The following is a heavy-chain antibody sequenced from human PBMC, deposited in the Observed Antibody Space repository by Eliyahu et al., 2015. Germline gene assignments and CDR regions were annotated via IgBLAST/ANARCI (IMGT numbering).Heavy chain of an antibody. Sequence: KGLEWIGYIYYSGSTNYNPSLKSRVTISVDTSKNQFSLKLSSVTAADTAVYYCARGTYGDYEVRYYYGMDVWGQGTTVTVSS. CDR2: IYYSGST. D-gene: IGHD4-17*01. J-gene: IGHJ6*02. V-gene: IGHV4-59*01. CDR3: ARGTYGDYEVRYYYGMDV.